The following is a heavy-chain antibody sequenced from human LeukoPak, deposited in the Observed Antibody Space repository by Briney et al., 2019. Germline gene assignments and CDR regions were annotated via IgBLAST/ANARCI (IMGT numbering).Heavy chain of an antibody. CDR1: GGSISSSNW. CDR2: IYHTGST. J-gene: IGHJ4*02. Sequence: SETLSLTCAVSGGSISSSNWWSWVRQPPGKGLEWIGEIYHTGSTNYNPSLKSRVTISVDKSKNQFSLELTSVTAADTAVYYCAREGGPYRPLDYSGQGTLVTVS. CDR3: AREGGPYRPLDY. D-gene: IGHD3-16*01. V-gene: IGHV4-4*02.